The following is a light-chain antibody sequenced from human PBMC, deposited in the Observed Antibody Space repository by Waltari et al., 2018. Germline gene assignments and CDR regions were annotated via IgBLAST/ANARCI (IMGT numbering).Light chain of an antibody. V-gene: IGLV2-14*01. CDR2: EVS. CDR3: SSHTSSVPHV. Sequence: QSALTQPASVSGSPGQSTTLSCPGTSTTVVGYGSVPWYQQSPGNAPKRIIYEVSYRPSGISTRFSASKSGNTASLTISGLQAEDEADYYCSSHTSSVPHVFGTGTRVTVV. CDR1: STTVVGYGS. J-gene: IGLJ1*01.